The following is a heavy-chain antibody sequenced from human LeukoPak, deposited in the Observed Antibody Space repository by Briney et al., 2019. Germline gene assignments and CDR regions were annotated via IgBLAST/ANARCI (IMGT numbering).Heavy chain of an antibody. CDR3: ARDASLYCAGDTCYWAFDH. CDR1: GFTFTNYW. Sequence: TGGSLRLSCAASGFTFTNYWMSWVRQAPGKGPEWVANIKHDESKTYYDDSVKGRFTISRDNAKNSLFLQMNSLRAEATAVYYCARDASLYCAGDTCYWAFDHWGQGTLVTVSS. J-gene: IGHJ4*02. D-gene: IGHD2-21*02. V-gene: IGHV3-7*01. CDR2: IKHDESKT.